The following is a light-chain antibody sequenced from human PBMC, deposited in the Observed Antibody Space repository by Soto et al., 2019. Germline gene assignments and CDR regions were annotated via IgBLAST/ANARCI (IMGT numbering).Light chain of an antibody. CDR1: QNIRIY. V-gene: IGKV1-39*01. Sequence: DIQMTQSPSSLSASVGDRGTITCRASQNIRIYLNWFQQKPGKAPNLLTYGASSLQSGVPSRFSGSRSGTDFTLTINSLQPEDFAVYYCQQTYNSPLTFGQGTKVDIK. CDR3: QQTYNSPLT. J-gene: IGKJ1*01. CDR2: GAS.